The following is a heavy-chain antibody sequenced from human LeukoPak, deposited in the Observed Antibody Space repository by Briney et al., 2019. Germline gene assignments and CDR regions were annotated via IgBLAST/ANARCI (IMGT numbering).Heavy chain of an antibody. Sequence: ASVKVPCKASGGTFSSYAISWVRQAPGQGLEWMGGIIPIFGTANYAQKFQGRVTMTRDMSTSTDYMELSSLRSEDTAVYYCARDNSVEDTAWWFDPWGQGTLVTVSS. V-gene: IGHV1-69*05. CDR2: IIPIFGTA. D-gene: IGHD4-23*01. CDR3: ARDNSVEDTAWWFDP. J-gene: IGHJ5*02. CDR1: GGTFSSYA.